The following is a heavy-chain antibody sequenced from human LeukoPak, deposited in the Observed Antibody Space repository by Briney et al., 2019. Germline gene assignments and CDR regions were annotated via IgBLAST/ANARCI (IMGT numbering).Heavy chain of an antibody. Sequence: PSETLSLTCTVSAYSISGGYYWGWIRQPPGRGLEWIGSIYYSGSTNYNPSLKSRVTISVDTSKNQFSLKLSSVTAADTAVYYCARLAVAGVKGYYYYGMDVWGQGTTVTVSS. CDR2: IYYSGST. CDR3: ARLAVAGVKGYYYYGMDV. J-gene: IGHJ6*02. CDR1: AYSISGGYY. V-gene: IGHV4-38-2*02. D-gene: IGHD6-19*01.